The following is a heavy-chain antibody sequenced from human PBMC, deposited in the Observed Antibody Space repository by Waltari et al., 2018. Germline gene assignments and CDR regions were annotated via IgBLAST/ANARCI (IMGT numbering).Heavy chain of an antibody. Sequence: QVQLVESGGGVVQPGGSVRLSCEASGFTFNNYAMHWVRQAPGKGLEWVGVIWYDGSNKYYADSVSGRFTISRDNSKNTLFLQMNNLRAEDTAMYFCVKSSDLYRRLAASDIWGQGTMVTVSS. CDR2: IWYDGSNK. V-gene: IGHV3-33*08. CDR3: VKSSDLYRRLAASDI. CDR1: GFTFNNYA. D-gene: IGHD6-19*01. J-gene: IGHJ3*02.